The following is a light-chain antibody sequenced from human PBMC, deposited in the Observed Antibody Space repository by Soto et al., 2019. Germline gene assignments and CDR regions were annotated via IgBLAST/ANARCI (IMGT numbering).Light chain of an antibody. CDR1: QNIRSW. V-gene: IGKV1-5*03. CDR2: KAS. Sequence: MTQSPATLSVSPGERATLSCRASQNIRSWLAWYQQKPGKAPKLLIYKASSLESGVPSRFSGSGSGTEFTLTISSLQPDDFATYYCQQYASYWTFGQGTKVDIK. J-gene: IGKJ1*01. CDR3: QQYASYWT.